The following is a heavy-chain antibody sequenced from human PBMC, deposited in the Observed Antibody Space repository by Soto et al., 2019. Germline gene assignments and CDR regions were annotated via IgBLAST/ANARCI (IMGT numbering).Heavy chain of an antibody. J-gene: IGHJ2*01. V-gene: IGHV4-34*01. CDR1: GASFTGYY. CDR2: VSHSGTT. D-gene: IGHD2-15*01. Sequence: QVRLQQWGAGLLKPSETLSLTCAVYGASFTGYYWTWLRQPPGKGLEWIGEVSHSGTTKYNPSLKSRVIISLDTSKSQFSLELTSVTAADTAVYYCARYGGTAIWYFDIWGRGTSVSVSS. CDR3: ARYGGTAIWYFDI.